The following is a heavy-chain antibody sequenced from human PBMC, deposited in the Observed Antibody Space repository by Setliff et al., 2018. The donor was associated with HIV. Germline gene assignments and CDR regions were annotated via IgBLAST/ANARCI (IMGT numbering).Heavy chain of an antibody. CDR2: IYPGDSDT. CDR1: GYSFTSYW. V-gene: IGHV5-51*01. J-gene: IGHJ6*03. CDR3: ARAGSFDPYYYMDV. D-gene: IGHD3-10*01. Sequence: GESLKISCKGFGYSFTSYWIAWVRQMPGNGLEWMGTIYPGDSDTRYSPSFQGQVTFSADKSISTAYLQWSSLKASDTAMYYCARAGSFDPYYYMDVWGKGTTVTVSS.